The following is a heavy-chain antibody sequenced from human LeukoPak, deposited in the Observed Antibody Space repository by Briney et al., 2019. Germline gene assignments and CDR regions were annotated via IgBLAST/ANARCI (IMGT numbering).Heavy chain of an antibody. CDR1: GGSVTSFY. CDR2: IYTSGST. J-gene: IGHJ3*02. CDR3: ARGLIPVAARFSRSSPNRDDAFDI. Sequence: SETLSLTCTVSGGSVTSFYYNWIRQPAGKGLEWIGRIYTSGSTNYNPSLRSRVTMSVDTSKNQFSLKLSSLTAADTAVYYCARGLIPVAARFSRSSPNRDDAFDIWGQGTMVTVSS. V-gene: IGHV4-4*07. D-gene: IGHD6-19*01.